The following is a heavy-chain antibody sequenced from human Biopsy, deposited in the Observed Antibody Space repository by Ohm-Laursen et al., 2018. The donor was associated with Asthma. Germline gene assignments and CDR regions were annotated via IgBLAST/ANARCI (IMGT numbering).Heavy chain of an antibody. V-gene: IGHV4-34*01. D-gene: IGHD2-2*01. CDR2: INHSGST. CDR1: GGSFSGYY. J-gene: IGHJ5*02. CDR3: ARAGQCSSTSCYNPGWFDP. Sequence: SDTLSPTWPVYGGSFSGYYWSWIRQPPGKGLEWIGEINHSGSTNYNPSLKSRVTISVDTSKNQFSLKLSSVTAADTAVYYCARAGQCSSTSCYNPGWFDPWGQGTLVTVSS.